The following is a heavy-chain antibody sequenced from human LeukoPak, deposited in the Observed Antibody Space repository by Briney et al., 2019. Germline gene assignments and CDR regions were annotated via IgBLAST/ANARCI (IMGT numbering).Heavy chain of an antibody. V-gene: IGHV4-59*01. CDR1: GGSISSYY. D-gene: IGHD3-9*01. J-gene: IGHJ4*02. CDR3: ARVYYDILTGGFYFDY. Sequence: SETQSLTCTVSGGSISSYYWSWIRQPPGKGLEWIGYIYYSGSTNYNPSLKSRVTISVDTSKNQFSLKLSSVTAADTAVYYCARVYYDILTGGFYFDYWGQGTLVTVSS. CDR2: IYYSGST.